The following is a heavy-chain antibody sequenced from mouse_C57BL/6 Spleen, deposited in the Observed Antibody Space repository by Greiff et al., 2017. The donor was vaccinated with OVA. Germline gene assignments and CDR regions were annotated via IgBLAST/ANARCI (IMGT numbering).Heavy chain of an antibody. D-gene: IGHD4-1*01. CDR2: ISGGGGNT. CDR3: ASGNWVFDY. V-gene: IGHV5-9*01. Sequence: EVQGVESGGGLVKPGGSLKLSCAASGFTFSSYTMSWVRQTPEKRLEWVATISGGGGNTYYPDSVKGRFTISRDNAKNTLYLQMSSLRSEDTALYYCASGNWVFDYWGQGTTLTVSS. J-gene: IGHJ2*01. CDR1: GFTFSSYT.